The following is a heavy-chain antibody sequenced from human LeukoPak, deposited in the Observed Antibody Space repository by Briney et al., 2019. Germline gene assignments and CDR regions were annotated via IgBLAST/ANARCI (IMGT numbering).Heavy chain of an antibody. CDR3: ARVVSGAWIRLWLSGYFDY. V-gene: IGHV3-7*01. J-gene: IGHJ4*02. D-gene: IGHD5-18*01. CDR2: IKQDGSEK. CDR1: GFTFSSYW. Sequence: GGSLRLSCAASGFTFSSYWMSWVRQAPGKGLEWVANIKQDGSEKYYVDSVKGRFTISRDNAKNSLYLRMNSLRAEDTAVYYCARVVSGAWIRLWLSGYFDYWGQGTLVTVSS.